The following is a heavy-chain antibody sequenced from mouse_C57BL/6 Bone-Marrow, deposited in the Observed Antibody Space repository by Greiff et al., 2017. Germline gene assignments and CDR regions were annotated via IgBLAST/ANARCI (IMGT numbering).Heavy chain of an antibody. D-gene: IGHD2-4*01. Sequence: QVQLQQSGAELVRPGTSVKMSCKASGYPFPNYWIGWAKQRPGHGLAWIGDIYPGGGYTNYNEKFKGKAPLTADRSSSTAYMQFSSLTSEDSAIYYWARSRGLPKIYFDYGGQGTTLTVSS. J-gene: IGHJ2*01. CDR2: IYPGGGYT. CDR3: ARSRGLPKIYFDY. CDR1: GYPFPNYW. V-gene: IGHV1-63*01.